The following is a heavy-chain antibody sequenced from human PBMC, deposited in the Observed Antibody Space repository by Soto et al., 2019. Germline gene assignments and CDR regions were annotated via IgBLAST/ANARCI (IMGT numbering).Heavy chain of an antibody. Sequence: SETLSLTCTVSGGSISSGGYYWSWIRQHPGKGLEWIGYIYHSGSTYYNPSLKSRVTISVDTSKNQFSLKLSSVTAADTAVYYCARDLGVAAVGYFDYWGQGTLVTVSS. J-gene: IGHJ4*02. D-gene: IGHD2-15*01. CDR1: GGSISSGGYY. CDR3: ARDLGVAAVGYFDY. V-gene: IGHV4-31*03. CDR2: IYHSGST.